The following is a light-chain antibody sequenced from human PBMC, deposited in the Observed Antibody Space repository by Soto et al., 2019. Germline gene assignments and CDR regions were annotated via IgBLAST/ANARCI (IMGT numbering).Light chain of an antibody. CDR2: GAS. J-gene: IGKJ1*01. CDR1: QSVSSN. CDR3: QQYNNWPWT. Sequence: VMTQSPATLSVSRGERATFSCRAGQSVSSNLAWYQQKPGQAPRLLIYGASTRATGIPARFSGSGAGTESTLTISILQSEDFSVYYSQQYNNWPWTVGQDTNVQIK. V-gene: IGKV3D-15*01.